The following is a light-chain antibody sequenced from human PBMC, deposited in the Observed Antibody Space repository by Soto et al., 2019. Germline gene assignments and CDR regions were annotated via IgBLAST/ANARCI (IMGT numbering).Light chain of an antibody. V-gene: IGKV3-15*01. Sequence: MTQSPATVSVSPGERVTLSCRASQSVSSDLAWYQQKPAQAPRLLIYGASTRATGIPGRFSGGGSGTEFTLTISSLQSADFAVYYCQQYNDWPLTFGGGTKVDIK. CDR3: QQYNDWPLT. CDR1: QSVSSD. CDR2: GAS. J-gene: IGKJ4*01.